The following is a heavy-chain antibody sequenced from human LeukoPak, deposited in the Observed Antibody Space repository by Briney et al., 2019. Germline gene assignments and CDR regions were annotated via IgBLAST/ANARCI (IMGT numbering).Heavy chain of an antibody. CDR3: ANIASGKG. CDR1: GFIFSSYA. Sequence: GGSLRLSCAASGFIFSSYAMSWVRQAPGKGLEWVSTISGNSGSTSYADSVKGRFTISRDNSKNTLYLQMNSLRAEDTAVYYCANIASGKGWGQGTLVTVSS. V-gene: IGHV3-23*01. J-gene: IGHJ4*02. CDR2: ISGNSGST. D-gene: IGHD5/OR15-5a*01.